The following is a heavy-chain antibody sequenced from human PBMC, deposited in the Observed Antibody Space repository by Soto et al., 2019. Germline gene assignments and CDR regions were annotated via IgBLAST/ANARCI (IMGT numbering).Heavy chain of an antibody. V-gene: IGHV3-21*01. D-gene: IGHD4-17*01. CDR1: AFTFSRYS. Sequence: GGSLRLSCAGSAFTFSRYSMHWVRQAPGKGLEWVSSIGTRSDIYYADAVKGRFTISRDNAKNSLSLQMNSLRVEDTGVYYCGRDGTTLPFAYGLYVWGQGTQVTVSS. CDR2: IGTRSDI. CDR3: GRDGTTLPFAYGLYV. J-gene: IGHJ6*02.